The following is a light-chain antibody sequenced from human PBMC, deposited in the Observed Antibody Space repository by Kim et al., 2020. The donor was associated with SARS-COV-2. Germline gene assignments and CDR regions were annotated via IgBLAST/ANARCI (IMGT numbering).Light chain of an antibody. CDR2: WTS. Sequence: GERATIHCKSSQSILYRDMNYLAWEQQKPGQRAAVLICWTSTRASGVPDRCSGSGAGASFALTISSVQADDVAVYLCQQYLTGPFTCGQETKLEI. J-gene: IGKJ2*01. CDR3: QQYLTGPFT. CDR1: QSILYRDMNY. V-gene: IGKV4-1*01.